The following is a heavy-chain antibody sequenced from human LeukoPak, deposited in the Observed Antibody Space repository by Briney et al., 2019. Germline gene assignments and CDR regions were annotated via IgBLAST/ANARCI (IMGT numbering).Heavy chain of an antibody. D-gene: IGHD5-18*01. CDR2: IYYSGST. J-gene: IGHJ4*02. CDR3: ARLSGGYSYDY. CDR1: GGSISSYY. V-gene: IGHV4-59*01. Sequence: SETLSLTCTVSGGSISSYYWSWIRQPPGKGLEWIGYIYYSGSTNYNPSLKSRVTISVDTSKNQFSLKLSSVTAADTAVYYCARLSGGYSYDYWGQGTLVTVSS.